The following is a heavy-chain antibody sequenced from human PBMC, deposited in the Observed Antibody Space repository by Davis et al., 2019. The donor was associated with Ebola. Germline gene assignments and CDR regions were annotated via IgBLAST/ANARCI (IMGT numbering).Heavy chain of an antibody. CDR1: GYTFTSYG. V-gene: IGHV1-18*01. J-gene: IGHJ4*02. Sequence: AASVKVSCKASGYTFTSYGISWVRQAPGQGLEWMGWISACNGNTNYAQKLQGRVTMTTDTSTSTAYMELRSLRSDDTAVYYCARDYCSGGSCYSDYWGQGTLVTVSS. D-gene: IGHD2-15*01. CDR2: ISACNGNT. CDR3: ARDYCSGGSCYSDY.